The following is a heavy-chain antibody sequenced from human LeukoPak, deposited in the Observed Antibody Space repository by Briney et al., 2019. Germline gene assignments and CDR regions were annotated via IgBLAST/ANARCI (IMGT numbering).Heavy chain of an antibody. CDR1: GGSISSSSYY. J-gene: IGHJ1*01. CDR3: ASLTYGDYEVGWGYFQH. CDR2: IYYSGST. D-gene: IGHD4-17*01. V-gene: IGHV4-39*07. Sequence: SETLSLTCTVSGGSISSSSYYWGWIRQPPGKGLEWIGSIYYSGSTYYNPSLKSRVTISVDTSKNQFSLKLSSVTAADTAVYYCASLTYGDYEVGWGYFQHWGQGTLVTVSS.